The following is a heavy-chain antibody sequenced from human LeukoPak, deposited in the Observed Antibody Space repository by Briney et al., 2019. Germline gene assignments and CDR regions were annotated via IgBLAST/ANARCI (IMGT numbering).Heavy chain of an antibody. Sequence: SETLSLTCTVSGGSISSYYWSWIRQPPGKGLEWIGSIHYSGSTTYNPSLKSPVTISVDTSKNQFSLKLSSVTAADTAVYYCARRLGSSSTGFDYWGQGTLVTVSS. V-gene: IGHV4-59*08. CDR2: IHYSGST. D-gene: IGHD2-2*01. CDR3: ARRLGSSSTGFDY. CDR1: GGSISSYY. J-gene: IGHJ4*02.